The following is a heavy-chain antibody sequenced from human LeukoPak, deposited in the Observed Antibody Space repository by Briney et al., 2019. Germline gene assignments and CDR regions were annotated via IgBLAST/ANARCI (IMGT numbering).Heavy chain of an antibody. V-gene: IGHV3-30*02. Sequence: GGSLRLSCAASGFTFSNYWMSWVRQAPGKGLEWVAFIRYDGNIKFYADSMKGRFTISRDNSKNTLYLHINSLRPEDTALYYCVKDNPLDYWGQGTLVIVSS. CDR2: IRYDGNIK. CDR1: GFTFSNYW. J-gene: IGHJ4*02. D-gene: IGHD1-14*01. CDR3: VKDNPLDY.